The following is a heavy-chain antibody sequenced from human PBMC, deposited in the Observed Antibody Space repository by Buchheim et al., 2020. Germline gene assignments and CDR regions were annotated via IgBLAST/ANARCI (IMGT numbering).Heavy chain of an antibody. CDR3: ARETRDYYDSSGYYFRYYYYGMDV. CDR1: GGSISSSNW. V-gene: IGHV4-4*02. Sequence: QVQLQESGPGLVKPSGTLSLTCAVSGGSISSSNWWSWVRQPPGKGLEWIGEIYHSGSTNYNPSLKRRVTISVDKSKNQFSPKLSSVTAADTAVYYCARETRDYYDSSGYYFRYYYYGMDVWGQGTT. CDR2: IYHSGST. J-gene: IGHJ6*02. D-gene: IGHD3-22*01.